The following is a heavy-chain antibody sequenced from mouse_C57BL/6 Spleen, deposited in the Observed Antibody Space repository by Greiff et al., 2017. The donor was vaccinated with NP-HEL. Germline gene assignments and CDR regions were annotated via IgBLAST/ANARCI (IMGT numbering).Heavy chain of an antibody. V-gene: IGHV1-59*01. D-gene: IGHD4-1*01. J-gene: IGHJ3*01. CDR3: ARAETGKGFAY. CDR1: GYTFTSYW. CDR2: IDPSDSYT. Sequence: VQLQQPGAELVRPGTSVKLSCKASGYTFTSYWMHWVKQRPGQGLEWIGVIDPSDSYTNYNQKFKGKATLTVDTSSSTAYMQLSSLTSEDYAVYYCARAETGKGFAYWGKGTLVTVSA.